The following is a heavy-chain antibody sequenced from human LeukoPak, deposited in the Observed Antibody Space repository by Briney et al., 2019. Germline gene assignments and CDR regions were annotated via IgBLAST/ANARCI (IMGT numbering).Heavy chain of an antibody. CDR2: IYYSGSN. CDR1: GGSISSYY. CDR3: SLIGGYCSGGSCLNFDY. Sequence: SETLSLTCTVSGGSISSYYWSWIRQPPGKGLEWVGYIYYSGSNNYHPSLKSRVITLVDTTKNQISLNLSSVTAADTAVYHCSLIGGYCSGGSCLNFDYWGQGTLVTVSS. J-gene: IGHJ4*02. V-gene: IGHV4-59*01. D-gene: IGHD2-15*01.